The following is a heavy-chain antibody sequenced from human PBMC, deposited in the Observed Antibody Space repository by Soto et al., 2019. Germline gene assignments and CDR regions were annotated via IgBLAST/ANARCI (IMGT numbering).Heavy chain of an antibody. CDR1: GFTFSSYA. V-gene: IGHV3-23*01. Sequence: GGSLRLSCAASGFTFSSYAMSWVRQAPGKGLEWVSAISGSGDSTYYADSVKGRFTISRDNSKNTLYLQMNSLRAEDTAVYYCAKDPGTRPSITMIVAEVPIDYWGQGTLVTVSS. J-gene: IGHJ4*02. CDR2: ISGSGDST. CDR3: AKDPGTRPSITMIVAEVPIDY. D-gene: IGHD3-22*01.